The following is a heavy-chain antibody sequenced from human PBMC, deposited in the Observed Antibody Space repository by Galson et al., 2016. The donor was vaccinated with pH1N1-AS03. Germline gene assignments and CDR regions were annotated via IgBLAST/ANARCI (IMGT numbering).Heavy chain of an antibody. D-gene: IGHD3-22*01. V-gene: IGHV3-74*03. J-gene: IGHJ3*01. Sequence: SLRLSCAASAFSFSRHWMHWVRQAPGKGLVWVSRVSSDGSRTTYTDSVKGRFSISRDNAQNMLYLELNSLRDEDTALYFCAREGRVSGSDGYYRPLDLWGQGAMVVVS. CDR1: AFSFSRHW. CDR2: VSSDGSRT. CDR3: AREGRVSGSDGYYRPLDL.